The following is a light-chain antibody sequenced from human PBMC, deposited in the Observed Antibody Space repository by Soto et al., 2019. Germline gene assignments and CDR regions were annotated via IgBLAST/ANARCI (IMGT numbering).Light chain of an antibody. V-gene: IGKV2-30*01. CDR2: KVS. CDR1: QILVYSDGNTY. CDR3: MQGTNPFT. Sequence: DVLMTHSPVSLPVTLGQPSSISCSSIQILVYSDGNTYLNWFQQRPGQSPRRLIYKVSNRDSGVPDRFSGSGSGTDFTLKISSVEAEDVGIYYCMQGTNPFTFGQGTRLEIK. J-gene: IGKJ5*01.